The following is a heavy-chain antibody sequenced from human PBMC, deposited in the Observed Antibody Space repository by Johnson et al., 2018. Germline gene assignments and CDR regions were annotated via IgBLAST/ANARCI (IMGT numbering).Heavy chain of an antibody. CDR1: GFTFSSYA. CDR2: ISGSGGST. Sequence: VQLVQSGGGLVQPGGSLRLSCAASGFTFSSYAMSWVRQAPGKGLEWVSAISGSGGSTYYADSVKGRFTISRDNSKNTLYLQMNSLRAEDTAVYYFARENYYDSSGYYSRYFQHWGQGTLVTVSS. J-gene: IGHJ1*01. D-gene: IGHD3-22*01. V-gene: IGHV3-23*04. CDR3: ARENYYDSSGYYSRYFQH.